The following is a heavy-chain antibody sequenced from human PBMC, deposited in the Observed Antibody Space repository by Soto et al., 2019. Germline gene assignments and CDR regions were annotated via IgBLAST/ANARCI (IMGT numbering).Heavy chain of an antibody. CDR3: AKERGECSPWYYYYYMDV. J-gene: IGHJ6*03. CDR1: GFTFSNYA. CDR2: ISGSGGST. Sequence: EVQLLESGGGLVQPGGSLRLSCAASGFTFSNYAMSWVRQAPGKGLEWVSAISGSGGSTYYADSVKGRFTISRDSSKNRLYLQMNSLRAEDTAVYYCAKERGECSPWYYYYYMDVWGKGTTVTVSS. D-gene: IGHD3-16*01. V-gene: IGHV3-23*01.